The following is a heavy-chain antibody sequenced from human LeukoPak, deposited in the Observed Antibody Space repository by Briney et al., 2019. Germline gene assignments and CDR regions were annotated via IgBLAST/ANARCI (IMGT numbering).Heavy chain of an antibody. Sequence: GGSLRLSCAASGFTFSSYEMDWVRQAPGRGLEWVSYISSSGSTIYYADSVKGRFTISRDNAKNSLYLQMNSLRAEDTAVYYCAELGITMIGGVWGKGTTVTISS. CDR3: AELGITMIGGV. D-gene: IGHD3-10*02. CDR1: GFTFSSYE. CDR2: ISSSGSTI. J-gene: IGHJ6*04. V-gene: IGHV3-48*03.